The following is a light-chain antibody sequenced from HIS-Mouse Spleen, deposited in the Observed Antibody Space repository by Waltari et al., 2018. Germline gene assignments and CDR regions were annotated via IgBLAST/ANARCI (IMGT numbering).Light chain of an antibody. CDR1: SGINVGTYR. V-gene: IGLV5-45*03. Sequence: QAVLTQPSSLSASPGASASLTCTLRSGINVGTYRIYWYQQKQGSPPQYLLRYKSDSDKQQGSGVPIRFSGSKDASANAGILLISGLQSEDEADYYCMIWHSSAWVFGGGTKLTVL. J-gene: IGLJ3*02. CDR2: YKSDSDK. CDR3: MIWHSSAWV.